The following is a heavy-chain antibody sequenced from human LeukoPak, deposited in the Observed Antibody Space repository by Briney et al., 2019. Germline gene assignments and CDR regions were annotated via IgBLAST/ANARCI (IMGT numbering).Heavy chain of an antibody. D-gene: IGHD3-10*01. CDR1: GYTLTELS. CDR3: ATIGGFYPHFDY. CDR2: FDPEDGET. Sequence: ASVKVSCKVSGYTLTELSMHWVRQAPGKGLEWMGGFDPEDGETIYAQKFQGRVTMTEDTSTDTAYMELSSLRSEDTAVYYCATIGGFYPHFDYWGQGTLVTVSS. V-gene: IGHV1-24*01. J-gene: IGHJ4*02.